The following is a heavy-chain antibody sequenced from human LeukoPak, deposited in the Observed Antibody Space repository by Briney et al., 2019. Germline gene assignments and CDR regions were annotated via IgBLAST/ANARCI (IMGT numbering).Heavy chain of an antibody. CDR3: ARGQTTNFDS. CDR1: GFTFSSYL. Sequence: GGSLRLSCAASGFTFSSYLMHWVRQAPGEGLVWVSSIYSHGSSTRYADSVKGRFTISRDNAKNTLYLQMNSLRAEDTAVYYCARGQTTNFDSWGQGTLVTVSS. D-gene: IGHD1-7*01. J-gene: IGHJ4*02. V-gene: IGHV3-74*01. CDR2: IYSHGSST.